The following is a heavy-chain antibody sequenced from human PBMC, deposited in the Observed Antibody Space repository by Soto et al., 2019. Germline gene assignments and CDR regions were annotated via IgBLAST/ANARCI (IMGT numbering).Heavy chain of an antibody. Sequence: PGGSLRLSCAASGFTFSSYAMHWFRQAPGKGLEWVAVISYDGSDKYYADSVKGRFTISRDNSKNTLYLQMNSLRAEDTAVYYCAKDSETGYSKYFYYFDYWGQGIQVTLS. CDR1: GFTFSSYA. CDR2: ISYDGSDK. CDR3: AKDSETGYSKYFYYFDY. V-gene: IGHV3-30*18. J-gene: IGHJ4*02. D-gene: IGHD4-4*01.